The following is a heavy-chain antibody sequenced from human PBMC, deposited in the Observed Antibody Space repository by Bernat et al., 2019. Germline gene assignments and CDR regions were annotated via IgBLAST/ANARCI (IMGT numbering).Heavy chain of an antibody. CDR1: GFTFSDYY. CDR3: AKDWAYCSSTSCLSDYYYGMDV. V-gene: IGHV3-11*04. Sequence: QVQLVESGGGLVKPGGSLRLSCAASGFTFSDYYMSWIRQAPGKGLEWVSYISSSGSTIYYADSVKGRFTISRDNSKNTLYLQMNSLRAEDTAVYYCAKDWAYCSSTSCLSDYYYGMDVWGQGTTVTVSS. D-gene: IGHD2-2*01. J-gene: IGHJ6*02. CDR2: ISSSGSTI.